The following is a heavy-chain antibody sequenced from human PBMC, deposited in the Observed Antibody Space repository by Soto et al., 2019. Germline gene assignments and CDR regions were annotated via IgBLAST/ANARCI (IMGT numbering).Heavy chain of an antibody. CDR3: AKLYGEPSVTNFDL. CDR2: ISYDGSNK. D-gene: IGHD4-17*01. CDR1: GFTFSRYG. J-gene: IGHJ2*01. Sequence: PGGSLRLSCAASGFTFSRYGMHWVRQAPGKGLEWVAVISYDGSNKYYADSVKGRFTISRDNSKNTLYLQMNSLRAENTAVYYCAKLYGEPSVTNFDLWGRGTLVTVSS. V-gene: IGHV3-30*18.